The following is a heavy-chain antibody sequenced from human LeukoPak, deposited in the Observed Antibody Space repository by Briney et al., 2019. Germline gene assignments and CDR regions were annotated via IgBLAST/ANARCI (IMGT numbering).Heavy chain of an antibody. J-gene: IGHJ4*02. CDR2: IYTSGST. CDR1: GGSISSGSYY. D-gene: IGHD3-10*01. CDR3: ARGGSGTMVLRAFDY. V-gene: IGHV4-61*02. Sequence: SQTLSLTCTVSGGSISSGSYYWTWIRQPAGKGLEWIGRIYTSGSTNHNPSLKSRVTISLDTSKNQFSLKLISVTAADTAVYYCARGGSGTMVLRAFDYWGQGTPVTVSS.